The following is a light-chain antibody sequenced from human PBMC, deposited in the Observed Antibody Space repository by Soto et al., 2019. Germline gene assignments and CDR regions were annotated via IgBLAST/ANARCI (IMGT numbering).Light chain of an antibody. Sequence: QSALTQPRSVSGSPGQSVTISCTGTSSDVGGYNHVSWYQHHPVKAPKLMIYDVSIRPSGVPDRFSGSKSGNTASLTISGLQAEDEADYYCCSYAGSDTLVFGGGTQLTVL. V-gene: IGLV2-11*01. CDR1: SSDVGGYNH. CDR2: DVS. J-gene: IGLJ3*02. CDR3: CSYAGSDTLV.